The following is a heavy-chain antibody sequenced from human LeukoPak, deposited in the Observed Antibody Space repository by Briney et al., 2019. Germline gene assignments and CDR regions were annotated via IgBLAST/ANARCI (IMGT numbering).Heavy chain of an antibody. V-gene: IGHV1-46*01. CDR2: INPSGGST. CDR1: GYTFTSYY. J-gene: IGHJ4*02. CDR3: ARIMLVPYYFDY. D-gene: IGHD6-13*01. Sequence: ASVTVSCKASGYTFTSYYMHWVRQAPGQGLEWMGIINPSGGSTSYAQKFQGRVTMTRDTSTSTVYMELSSLRSEDTAVYYCARIMLVPYYFDYWGQGTLVTVSS.